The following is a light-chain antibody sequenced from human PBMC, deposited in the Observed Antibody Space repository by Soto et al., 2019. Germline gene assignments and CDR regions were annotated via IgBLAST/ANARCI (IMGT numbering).Light chain of an antibody. CDR3: CSYAGSSTSWV. Sequence: QSALTQPASVSGSPGQSITISCTGTSSDAGNYNFVSWYQQHPGKAPKVIIYEDSTRPSGVSNRISGSKSGNTASLTISGLQVEDEADYYCCSYAGSSTSWVFGGGTKLTVL. CDR2: EDS. V-gene: IGLV2-23*01. J-gene: IGLJ3*02. CDR1: SSDAGNYNF.